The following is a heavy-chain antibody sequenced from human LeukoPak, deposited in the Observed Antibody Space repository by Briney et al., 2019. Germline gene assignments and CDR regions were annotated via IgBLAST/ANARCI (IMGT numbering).Heavy chain of an antibody. Sequence: SETLSLTCTVSGGSISSYYWSWIRQPPGKGLEWIGEINYSGSTNYNPSLKSRVTISVDTSKNQFSLKLSSVTAADTAVYYCARVNSSGYSTYLDYWGQGTLVTVSS. D-gene: IGHD3-22*01. V-gene: IGHV4-34*01. J-gene: IGHJ4*02. CDR1: GGSISSYY. CDR2: INYSGST. CDR3: ARVNSSGYSTYLDY.